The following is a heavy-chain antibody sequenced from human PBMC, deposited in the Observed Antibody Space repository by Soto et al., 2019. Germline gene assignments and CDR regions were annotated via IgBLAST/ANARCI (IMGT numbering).Heavy chain of an antibody. V-gene: IGHV4-59*08. J-gene: IGHJ6*03. CDR1: GGSISSYY. CDR3: ARNTFYDILTGTSYYSYYMDV. Sequence: SETLSLTCTVSGGSISSYYWSWIRQPPGKGLEWIGYIYYSGSTNYNPSLKSRVTISVDTSKNQFSLKLSSVTAADTAVYYCARNTFYDILTGTSYYSYYMDVWGKGTTVTVSS. CDR2: IYYSGST. D-gene: IGHD3-9*01.